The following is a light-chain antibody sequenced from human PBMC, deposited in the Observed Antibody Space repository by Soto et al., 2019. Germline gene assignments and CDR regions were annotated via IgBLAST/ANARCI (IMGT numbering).Light chain of an antibody. CDR3: HQYGSSPYT. CDR2: GAS. V-gene: IGKV3-20*01. J-gene: IGKJ2*01. Sequence: EIVLTQSPGTLSLSPGERATLSCRASQSVSSSYLAWYQQKPGQAPRLLIYGASSRATGIPDRFSGSGSGTVFTLTISILEPEDFAEDCGHQYGSSPYTFGQGTELEIK. CDR1: QSVSSSY.